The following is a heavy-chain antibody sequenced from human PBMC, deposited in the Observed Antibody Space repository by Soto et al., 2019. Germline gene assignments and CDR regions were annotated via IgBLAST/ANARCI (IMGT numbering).Heavy chain of an antibody. V-gene: IGHV3-30*18. D-gene: IGHD3-22*01. CDR1: GFTFSSYG. Sequence: GGSLRLSCAASGFTFSSYGMHWVRQAPGKGLEWVAVISYDGSNKYYADSVKGRFTISRDNSKNTLYLQMNSLRAEDTAVYYCAKDRGYYDSSGYFDYWGQGTLVTVS. J-gene: IGHJ4*02. CDR3: AKDRGYYDSSGYFDY. CDR2: ISYDGSNK.